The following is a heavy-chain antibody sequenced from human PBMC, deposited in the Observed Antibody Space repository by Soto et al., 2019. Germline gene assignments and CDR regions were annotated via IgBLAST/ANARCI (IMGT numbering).Heavy chain of an antibody. Sequence: QVQLVQSGAEVKKPGSSGKVSCKASGGTFSSYAISGVGQAPGKGFEWMGGIIPIFGTANYAQKFQGSVTITADESTSTAYMELSSLRSEDTAVYYCARDSEVPAATLAFFDYWGQGTLVTVSS. CDR2: IIPIFGTA. J-gene: IGHJ4*02. CDR3: ARDSEVPAATLAFFDY. D-gene: IGHD2-2*01. CDR1: GGTFSSYA. V-gene: IGHV1-69*01.